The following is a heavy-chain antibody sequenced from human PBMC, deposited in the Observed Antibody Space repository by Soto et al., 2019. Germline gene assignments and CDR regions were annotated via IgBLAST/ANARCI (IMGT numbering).Heavy chain of an antibody. CDR2: IYYSGST. J-gene: IGHJ6*02. CDR3: ARWWDFWSGYYPFGGMDV. Sequence: QVQLQESGPGLVKPSQTLSLTCTVSGGSISSGGYYWSWIRQHPGKGLEWIGYIYYSGSTYYNPCLKSRVTISVDTSKNQFSRKLSSVTAADTAVYYCARWWDFWSGYYPFGGMDVWGQGTTVTVSS. V-gene: IGHV4-31*03. CDR1: GGSISSGGYY. D-gene: IGHD3-3*01.